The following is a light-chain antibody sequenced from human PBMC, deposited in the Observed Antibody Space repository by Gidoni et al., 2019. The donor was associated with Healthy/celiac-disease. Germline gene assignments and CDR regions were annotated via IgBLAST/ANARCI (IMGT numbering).Light chain of an antibody. CDR3: QQRSNWSDT. V-gene: IGKV3-11*01. CDR1: QSVSSY. CDR2: DAS. J-gene: IGKJ2*01. Sequence: EIVLTQSPATLSLSPGEIATLSCRASQSVSSYLAWYQQKPGQAPRLLIYDASNRATGIPARFSGSGSGTDFTLTISSLEPEDFAVYYCQQRSNWSDTFXXXTKLEIK.